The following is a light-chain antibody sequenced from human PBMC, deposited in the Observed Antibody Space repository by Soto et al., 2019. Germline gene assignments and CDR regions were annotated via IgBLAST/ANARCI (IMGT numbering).Light chain of an antibody. CDR1: QSVLYSSDNKNY. CDR3: HQYYSTPRV. J-gene: IGKJ1*01. Sequence: DIVMTQSPDSLAVSLGERATINCKSSQSVLYSSDNKNYLAWYQQKPGQPPKLLIYWASTRESGVPDRFSGSGSGTDFTLTISSLQAEDVAVYYCHQYYSTPRVFGQGTKVEIK. CDR2: WAS. V-gene: IGKV4-1*01.